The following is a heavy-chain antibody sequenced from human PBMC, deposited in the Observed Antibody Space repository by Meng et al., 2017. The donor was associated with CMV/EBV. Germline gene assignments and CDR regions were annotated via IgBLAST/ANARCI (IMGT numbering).Heavy chain of an antibody. CDR2: IYHSGST. J-gene: IGHJ4*02. Sequence: GSLRLSCTVSGYSISSGYYWGWIRQPPGKGLVWFGSIYHSGSTYYNPSLKSRVTISVDTSKNQFSLKLSPVTAADTAVYYCARGISGAGPFDYWGQGTLVTVSS. D-gene: IGHD3-10*01. CDR1: GYSISSGYY. V-gene: IGHV4-38-2*02. CDR3: ARGISGAGPFDY.